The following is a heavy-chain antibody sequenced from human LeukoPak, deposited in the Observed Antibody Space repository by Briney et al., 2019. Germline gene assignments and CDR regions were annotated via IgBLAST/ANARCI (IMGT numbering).Heavy chain of an antibody. CDR1: GYTFTGYY. CDR2: FNPDGGGT. V-gene: IGHV1-2*02. Sequence: ASVNVFCKSSGYTFTGYYMHWVRQAPGQGLEWMVWFNPDGGGTNYAQKFQGRATMSRDTSITTAYVELHWLRSDDAAVYYCARDRFSLHSSGWYYFDYWGRGTLVTVSS. J-gene: IGHJ4*02. CDR3: ARDRFSLHSSGWYYFDY. D-gene: IGHD6-19*01.